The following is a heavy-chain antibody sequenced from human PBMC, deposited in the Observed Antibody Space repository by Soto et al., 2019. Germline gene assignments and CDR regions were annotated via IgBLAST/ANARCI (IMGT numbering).Heavy chain of an antibody. CDR1: GFTFSSYA. D-gene: IGHD3-22*01. CDR2: ISYDGSNK. CDR3: ARPHYYYDSSGYFDY. V-gene: IGHV3-30-3*01. Sequence: QVQLVESGGGVVQPGRSLRLSCAASGFTFSSYAMHWVRQAPGKGLEWVAVISYDGSNKYYADSVKGRFTIYRDNSKNTLYLQMNSLRAEDTAVYYCARPHYYYDSSGYFDYWGQGTLVTVSS. J-gene: IGHJ4*02.